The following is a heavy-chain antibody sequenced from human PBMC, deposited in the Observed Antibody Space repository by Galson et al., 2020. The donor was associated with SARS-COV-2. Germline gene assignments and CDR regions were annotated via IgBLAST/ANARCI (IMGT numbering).Heavy chain of an antibody. Sequence: SQTLSLTCTVSGDSISRGDYYWNWIRQPPGKGLEWIGNIFYSGSTSYKPSLKSRVTISVDTSNNQFSLKLSSVTAADTAVYYCARHGDNDFDRWGRGSLVTVSS. D-gene: IGHD1-20*01. CDR3: ARHGDNDFDR. CDR1: GDSISRGDYY. J-gene: IGHJ2*01. V-gene: IGHV4-30-4*01. CDR2: IFYSGST.